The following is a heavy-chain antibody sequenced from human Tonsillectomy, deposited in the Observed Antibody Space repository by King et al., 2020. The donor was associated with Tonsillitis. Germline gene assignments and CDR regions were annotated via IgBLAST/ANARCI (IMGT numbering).Heavy chain of an antibody. CDR1: GGTFSSYA. J-gene: IGHJ6*02. CDR3: APARVVIINDDYYYYYGMDV. CDR2: IIPIFGTA. Sequence: VQLVESGAEVKKPGSSVKVSCKASGGTFSSYAISWVRQAPGQGLEWMGGIIPIFGTANYAQKFQGRVTITADESTSTAYMELSSLISEDTAVYYCAPARVVIINDDYYYYYGMDVWGQGTTVTVSS. D-gene: IGHD3-10*01. V-gene: IGHV1-69*01.